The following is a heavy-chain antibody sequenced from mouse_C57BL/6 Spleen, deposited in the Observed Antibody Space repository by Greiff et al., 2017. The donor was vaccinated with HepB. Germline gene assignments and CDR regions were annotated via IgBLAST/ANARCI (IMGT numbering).Heavy chain of an antibody. V-gene: IGHV1-82*01. CDR1: GYAFSSSW. D-gene: IGHD2-4*01. Sequence: QVQLQQSGPELVKPGASVKISCKASGYAFSSSWMNWVKQRPGKGLEWIGRIYPGDGDTNYNGKFKGKATLTADKSSSTAYMQLSSLTSEDSAVYFGASHDYRFAYWGQGTLVTVSA. CDR3: ASHDYRFAY. CDR2: IYPGDGDT. J-gene: IGHJ3*01.